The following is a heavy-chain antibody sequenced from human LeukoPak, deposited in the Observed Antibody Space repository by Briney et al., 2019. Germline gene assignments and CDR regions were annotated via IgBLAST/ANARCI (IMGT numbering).Heavy chain of an antibody. J-gene: IGHJ4*02. Sequence: GGSLRLTCAASGITFSSYSMNWVRQAPGKGLEWVSSISSSGSDIYYADSVKGRFTISRDSAKNSLYLQMNSLRAEDTAVYYCASQSWLDYWGQGTLVTVSS. CDR1: GITFSSYS. V-gene: IGHV3-21*01. CDR2: ISSSGSDI. CDR3: ASQSWLDY. D-gene: IGHD3-9*01.